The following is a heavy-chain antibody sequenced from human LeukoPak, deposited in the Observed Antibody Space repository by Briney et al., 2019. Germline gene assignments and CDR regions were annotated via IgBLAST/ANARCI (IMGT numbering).Heavy chain of an antibody. D-gene: IGHD2-21*02. Sequence: PSETLSLTCTVSGGSISSYYWSWIRQPAAKGLEWIGRIYTSGSTNYNPSLKSRVTMSVDTSKNQFSLKLSSVTAADTAVYYCARGDLAYCGGDCPDDAFDIWGQGTMVTVSS. CDR2: IYTSGST. V-gene: IGHV4-4*07. J-gene: IGHJ3*02. CDR1: GGSISSYY. CDR3: ARGDLAYCGGDCPDDAFDI.